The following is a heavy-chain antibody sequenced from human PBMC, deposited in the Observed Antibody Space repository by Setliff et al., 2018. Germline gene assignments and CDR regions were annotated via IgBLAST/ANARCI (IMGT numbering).Heavy chain of an antibody. Sequence: SETLSLTCNVSGVSIANTASYWGWIRQPPGKGLEWIGTVYDSGTTYYNPSLKSRVTIFVDTSKNQFSLNLNSVTAADTGVYYCASCRYQVPYDYWGQGILVTVSS. D-gene: IGHD2-2*01. V-gene: IGHV4-39*01. CDR3: ASCRYQVPYDY. CDR1: GVSIANTASY. J-gene: IGHJ4*02. CDR2: VYDSGTT.